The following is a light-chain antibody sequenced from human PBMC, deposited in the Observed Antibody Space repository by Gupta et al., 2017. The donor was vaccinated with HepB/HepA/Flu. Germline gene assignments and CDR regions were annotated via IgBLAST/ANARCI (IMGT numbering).Light chain of an antibody. CDR2: GTS. CDR3: QQYGGGPRT. V-gene: IGKV3-20*01. J-gene: IGKJ1*01. CDR1: QSVTTN. Sequence: IVLMQSPGTLSLPPGERATLSCRATQSVTTNVAWYQQKPGQAPRLLIYGTSKRAAGVPDRFSGSGSGTDFILTISRLEPEDFAVYYCQQYGGGPRTFGRGTKVETK.